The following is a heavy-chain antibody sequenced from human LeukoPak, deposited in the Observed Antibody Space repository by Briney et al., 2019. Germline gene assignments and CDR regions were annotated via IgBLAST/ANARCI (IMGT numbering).Heavy chain of an antibody. CDR2: IYYSGST. CDR1: GGSISSSSYY. J-gene: IGHJ5*02. Sequence: PSETLSLTCTVSGGSISSSSYYWGWIRQPPGKGLEWIGSIYYSGSTYYNPSLKSRVTISVDTSKNQFSLKLSSVTAADTAVYYCARDGRYNWNYWWFDPWGQGTLVIVSS. V-gene: IGHV4-39*02. CDR3: ARDGRYNWNYWWFDP. D-gene: IGHD1-7*01.